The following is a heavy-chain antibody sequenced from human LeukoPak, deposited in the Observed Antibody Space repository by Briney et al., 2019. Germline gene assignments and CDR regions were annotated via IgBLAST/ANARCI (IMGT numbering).Heavy chain of an antibody. CDR3: ARMAYGDPHFYWYFDL. D-gene: IGHD4-17*01. J-gene: IGHJ2*01. CDR1: GGSIRSYY. V-gene: IGHV4-59*01. CDR2: ISDSGST. Sequence: SETLSLTCTVSGGSIRSYYWSWIRQAPGKELDWIGYISDSGSTNYNPSLKSRVTISEDTSKNQLSLKLSSVTAADTAVYHCARMAYGDPHFYWYFDLWGRGTLVTVSS.